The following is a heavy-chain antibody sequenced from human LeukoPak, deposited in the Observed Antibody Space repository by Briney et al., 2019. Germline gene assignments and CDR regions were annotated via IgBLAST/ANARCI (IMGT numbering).Heavy chain of an antibody. CDR2: ISAYNGAT. CDR1: GYMFTGYA. Sequence: ASVKVSCKTSGYMFTGYAISWVRQAPGQGLESMGWISAYNGATNYAQKLQGRVTMTTDTSTSTAYMELRSLRSDDTAVYYCAREQGYNWFDPWGQGTLVTVSS. CDR3: AREQGYNWFDP. J-gene: IGHJ5*02. V-gene: IGHV1-18*01.